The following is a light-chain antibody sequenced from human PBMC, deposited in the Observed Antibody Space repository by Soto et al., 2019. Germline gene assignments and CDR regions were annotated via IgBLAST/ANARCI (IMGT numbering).Light chain of an antibody. Sequence: EIVLTQSPATLSLSPGERATLSCRASQSVSSYLVWYQQRPGQAPMLLISDASNRATGIPARFSGSGSGTDFTLAITSLVPEDCAVYYCQQRSIWPLTFGGGTKVEIK. V-gene: IGKV3-11*01. CDR2: DAS. J-gene: IGKJ4*01. CDR1: QSVSSY. CDR3: QQRSIWPLT.